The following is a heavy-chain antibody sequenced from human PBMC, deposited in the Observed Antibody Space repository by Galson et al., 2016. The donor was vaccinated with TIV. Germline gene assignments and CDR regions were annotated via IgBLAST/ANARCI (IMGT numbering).Heavy chain of an antibody. D-gene: IGHD3-10*01. CDR3: ARNFKRELASYWFDP. J-gene: IGHJ5*01. CDR1: GYTFADYY. CDR2: INPNSGGT. Sequence: SVKVSCKASGYTFADYYIHWLRQAPGQGLEWMGWINPNSGGTYYSERFQGRVTMTTDTSVNTAFMELSSLRSDDTAVFYCARNFKRELASYWFDPWGQGTTVTVSP. V-gene: IGHV1-2*02.